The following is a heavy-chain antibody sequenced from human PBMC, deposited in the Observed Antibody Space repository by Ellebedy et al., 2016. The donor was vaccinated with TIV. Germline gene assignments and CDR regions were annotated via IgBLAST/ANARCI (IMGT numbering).Heavy chain of an antibody. CDR3: ARDYRPSCSGGSCYSVFVRAFDI. Sequence: ASVKVSCXASGYTFTSYGISWVRQAPGQGLEWMGWISAYNGNTNYAQKLQGRVTMTTDTSTSTAYMELRSLRSDDTAVYYCARDYRPSCSGGSCYSVFVRAFDIWGQGTMVTVSS. CDR2: ISAYNGNT. D-gene: IGHD2-15*01. J-gene: IGHJ3*02. V-gene: IGHV1-18*04. CDR1: GYTFTSYG.